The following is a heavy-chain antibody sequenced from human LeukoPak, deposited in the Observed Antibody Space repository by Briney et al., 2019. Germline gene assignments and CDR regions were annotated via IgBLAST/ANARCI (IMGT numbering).Heavy chain of an antibody. CDR3: ARCSYYDFWSGYQIDAFDI. Sequence: KSSETLSLTCTVSGGSIRSSYYYWGWIRQPPGKGLEWIGYIYHSGSTYYNPSLKSRVTISVDRSKNQFSLKLSSVTAADTAVYYCARCSYYDFWSGYQIDAFDIWGQGTMVTVSS. D-gene: IGHD3-3*01. CDR1: GGSIRSSYYY. J-gene: IGHJ3*02. CDR2: IYHSGST. V-gene: IGHV4-39*07.